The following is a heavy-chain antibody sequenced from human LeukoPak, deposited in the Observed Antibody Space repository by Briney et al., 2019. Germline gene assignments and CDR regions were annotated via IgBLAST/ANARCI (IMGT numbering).Heavy chain of an antibody. V-gene: IGHV3-48*04. D-gene: IGHD3-10*02. CDR1: GLTFSNYW. CDR3: AELGITMIGGV. J-gene: IGHJ6*04. Sequence: PGGSLRLSCAVSGLTFSNYWMNWVRQAPGKGLEWVSYISSSGSTIYYADSVKGRFTISRDNAKNSLYLQMNSLRAEDTAVYYCAELGITMIGGVWGKGTTVTISS. CDR2: ISSSGSTI.